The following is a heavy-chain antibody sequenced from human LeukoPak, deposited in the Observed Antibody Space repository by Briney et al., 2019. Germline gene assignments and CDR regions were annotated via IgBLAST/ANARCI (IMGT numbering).Heavy chain of an antibody. CDR1: GFTFSDYY. CDR2: ISSSGSTI. V-gene: IGHV3-11*01. CDR3: AKWDGYDGHDAFDI. Sequence: GGSLRLSCAASGFTFSDYYMSWIRQAPGKGLEWVSYISSSGSTIYYADSVKGRFTISRDNAKNSLYLQMNSLRAEDTAVYYCAKWDGYDGHDAFDIWGQGTMVTVSS. J-gene: IGHJ3*02. D-gene: IGHD5-12*01.